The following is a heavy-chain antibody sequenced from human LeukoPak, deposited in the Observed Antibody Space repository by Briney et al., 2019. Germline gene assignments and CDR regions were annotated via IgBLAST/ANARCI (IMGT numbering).Heavy chain of an antibody. D-gene: IGHD6-13*01. V-gene: IGHV4-59*01. CDR3: ARGVYIAAAQYGY. J-gene: IGHJ4*02. CDR2: IYYSGTT. Sequence: PSETLSLTCTVSGGSIDTYSWHWNRQPPGKGLEWIGYIYYSGTTNYNPSLKSRVTISVDTSKNQFSLKLSSVPAADTAVYYCARGVYIAAAQYGYWGQGTLVTVSS. CDR1: GGSIDTYS.